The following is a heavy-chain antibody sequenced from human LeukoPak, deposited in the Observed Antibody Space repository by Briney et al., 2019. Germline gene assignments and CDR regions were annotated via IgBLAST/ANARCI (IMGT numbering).Heavy chain of an antibody. CDR1: GFTFSSSA. CDR3: ARNENSGWGYFDY. Sequence: TGGSLRLSCAASGFTFSSSAMSWVRQAPGKGLEWVAAISDTGRLSYCADSVNGRFTISRDNSKNTLSLQMNSLRAEDTAVYYCARNENSGWGYFDYWGQGTLVTVSS. D-gene: IGHD5-12*01. CDR2: ISDTGRLS. J-gene: IGHJ4*02. V-gene: IGHV3-23*01.